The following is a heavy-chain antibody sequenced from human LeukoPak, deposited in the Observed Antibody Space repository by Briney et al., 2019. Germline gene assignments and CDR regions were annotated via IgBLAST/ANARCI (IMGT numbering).Heavy chain of an antibody. V-gene: IGHV3-23*01. J-gene: IGHJ4*02. CDR1: GFTFSSYA. D-gene: IGHD1-26*01. CDR2: ISGSGGST. CDR3: AKGIVGATTPGH. Sequence: PGGSLRLSCAASGFTFSSYAMSWVRQAPEKGLEWVSAISGSGGSTYYADSVKGRFTISRDNSKNTLYLQMNSLRAEDTAVYYCAKGIVGATTPGHWGQGTLVTVSS.